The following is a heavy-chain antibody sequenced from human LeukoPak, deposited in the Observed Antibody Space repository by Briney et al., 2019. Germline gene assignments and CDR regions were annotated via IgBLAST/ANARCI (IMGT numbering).Heavy chain of an antibody. Sequence: ASVKASCKASGYTFTSYGISWVRQAPGQGLEWMGWISAYNGNTNYAQKLQGRVTMTTDTSTSTAYMELSSLRSEDTAVYYCARDVALRNYYDSSGYGWFDPWGQGTLVTVSS. V-gene: IGHV1-18*01. D-gene: IGHD3-22*01. CDR3: ARDVALRNYYDSSGYGWFDP. CDR1: GYTFTSYG. CDR2: ISAYNGNT. J-gene: IGHJ5*02.